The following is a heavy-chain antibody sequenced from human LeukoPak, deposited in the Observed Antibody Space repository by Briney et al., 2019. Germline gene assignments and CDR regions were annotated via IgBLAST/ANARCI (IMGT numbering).Heavy chain of an antibody. V-gene: IGHV3-73*01. J-gene: IGHJ5*02. CDR3: SRGGAVTGPPNWLDP. CDR2: IRTTISDYAT. D-gene: IGHD6-19*01. Sequence: GRSLRLSCAASGFTFSGSPIHWVRQASGKGLEWIGRIRTTISDYATAYAASVNGRFTISRDDSKNTAYLQMDSLKIEDTAVYYCSRGGAVTGPPNWLDPWGQGTLVTVSS. CDR1: GFTFSGSP.